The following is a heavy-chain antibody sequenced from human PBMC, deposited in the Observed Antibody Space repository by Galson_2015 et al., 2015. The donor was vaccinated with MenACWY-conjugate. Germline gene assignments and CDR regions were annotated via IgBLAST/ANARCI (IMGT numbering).Heavy chain of an antibody. CDR1: GFTLSHYW. CDR3: AKDWSVPYSTISYYFYMDV. V-gene: IGHV3-7*01. D-gene: IGHD6-13*01. J-gene: IGHJ6*03. CDR2: IREDGRET. Sequence: SLRLSCAASGFTLSHYWMSWVRQAPGKGLEWVATIREDGRETFHADSVKGRFTISRDNSKNTLYLQMNSLRADDTAVYYCAKDWSVPYSTISYYFYMDVWGKGTTVTVSS.